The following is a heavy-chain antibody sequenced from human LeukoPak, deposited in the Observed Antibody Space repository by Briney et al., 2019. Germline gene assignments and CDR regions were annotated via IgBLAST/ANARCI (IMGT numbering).Heavy chain of an antibody. V-gene: IGHV4-59*08. Sequence: SETLSLTCTVSGGSINGYYCRWLRPPPGRGLEWIGYIYYSGNTSYRPSLKSRVTISVDASRNQFSLRLSSVTAADTAVYFCARHGIGAVPAEYVDYWGQGTLVTVSS. CDR3: ARHGIGAVPAEYVDY. J-gene: IGHJ4*02. D-gene: IGHD6-19*01. CDR1: GGSINGYY. CDR2: IYYSGNT.